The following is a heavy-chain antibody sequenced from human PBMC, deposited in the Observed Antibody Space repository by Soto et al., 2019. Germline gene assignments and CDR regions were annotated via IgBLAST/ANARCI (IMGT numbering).Heavy chain of an antibody. CDR1: GFTFSSYA. CDR2: ISGSGGST. V-gene: IGHV3-23*01. D-gene: IGHD2-2*02. J-gene: IGHJ6*02. Sequence: GGSLRLSCGASGFTFSSYAMSWVRQAPGKGLEWVSAISGSGGSTYYADSVKGRFTISRDNSKNTLYLQMNSLRAEDTAVYYCAKSVVPAAIGDYYYYGMDVWGQGTTVTVSS. CDR3: AKSVVPAAIGDYYYYGMDV.